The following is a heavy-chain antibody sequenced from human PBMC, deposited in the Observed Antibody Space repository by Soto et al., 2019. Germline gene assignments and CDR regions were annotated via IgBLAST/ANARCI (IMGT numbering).Heavy chain of an antibody. CDR3: ARLDYSNPSSTYYYYIDV. CDR1: GGSVRSSRYY. V-gene: IGHV4-39*01. J-gene: IGHJ6*03. D-gene: IGHD4-4*01. CDR2: IYFSGNT. Sequence: QLQLQESGPGLVKPSETLSLTCTVSGGSVRSSRYYWGWIRQPPGKGLEWIGSIYFSGNTHYNPSLKSRVAISLDTSTNQFSLRLSSVTAADTALYICARLDYSNPSSTYYYYIDVWGKGTTVTVSS.